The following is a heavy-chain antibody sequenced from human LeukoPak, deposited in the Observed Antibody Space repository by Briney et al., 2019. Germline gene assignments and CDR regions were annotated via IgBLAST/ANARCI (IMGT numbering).Heavy chain of an antibody. Sequence: PGGSLRLSCVASGFTFSDCYMSWIRQAPGKGLEWVSYISPDDTDVDYADSLKGRFTISRDNAKNSLFLQMNSPRAEDTAVYYCARNHGDHWGQGTVVTVSS. CDR2: ISPDDTDV. CDR1: GFTFSDCY. CDR3: ARNHGDH. V-gene: IGHV3-11*04. D-gene: IGHD1-14*01. J-gene: IGHJ4*02.